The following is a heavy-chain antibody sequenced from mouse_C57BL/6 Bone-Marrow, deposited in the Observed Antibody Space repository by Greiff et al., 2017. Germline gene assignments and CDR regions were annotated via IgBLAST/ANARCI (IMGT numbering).Heavy chain of an antibody. CDR1: GYTFTSYW. CDR2: IAPNSGGT. D-gene: IGHD1-1*01. J-gene: IGHJ1*03. CDR3: ARWGYYGSSYDWYCDV. V-gene: IGHV1-72*01. Sequence: QVQLQQPGAELVKPGASVKLSCKASGYTFTSYWMHWVKQRPGRGLEWIGRIAPNSGGTKYNEKFKSKATLTVDKPSSTAYMQLSSLTSEDSAVYYCARWGYYGSSYDWYCDVWGTGTTVTVSS.